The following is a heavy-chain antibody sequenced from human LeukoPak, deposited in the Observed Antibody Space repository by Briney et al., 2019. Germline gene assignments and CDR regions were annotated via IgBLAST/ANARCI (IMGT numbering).Heavy chain of an antibody. V-gene: IGHV4-59*01. CDR2: IYYGGST. CDR3: ARTTVVTQHFDY. D-gene: IGHD4-23*01. CDR1: GGSISSYY. Sequence: SETLSLTCTVSGGSISSYYWSWIRQPPGKGLEWIGYIYYGGSTNYNPSLKSRVTISVDTSKNQFSLKLSSVTAADTAVYYCARTTVVTQHFDYWGQGTLVTVSS. J-gene: IGHJ4*02.